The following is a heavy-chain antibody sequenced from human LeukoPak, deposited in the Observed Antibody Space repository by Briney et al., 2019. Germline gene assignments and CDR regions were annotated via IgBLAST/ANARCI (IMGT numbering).Heavy chain of an antibody. CDR3: ARKRVGATAFDY. D-gene: IGHD1-26*01. J-gene: IGHJ4*02. Sequence: SETLSLTCTVSGGSISSYYWSWIRQPPGKRLEWIGYIYYSGSTNYNPSLKSRVTISVDTSKNQFSLKLSSVTAADTAVYYCARKRVGATAFDYWGQGTLVTVSS. CDR2: IYYSGST. CDR1: GGSISSYY. V-gene: IGHV4-59*01.